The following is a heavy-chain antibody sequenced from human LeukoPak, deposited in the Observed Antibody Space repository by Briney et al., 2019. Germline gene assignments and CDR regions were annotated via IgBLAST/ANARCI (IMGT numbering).Heavy chain of an antibody. Sequence: SETLSLTCAVSSYSISSGSYWGWIRPSPGKGLEWVGSIFHSGNSYYIPSLKSRLTMSVDTSKNQFSLKLTSVTAADTALYYCARVTYVDDMLYQYFDYWGQGILVTVSS. V-gene: IGHV4-38-2*01. CDR1: SYSISSGSY. CDR2: IFHSGNS. J-gene: IGHJ4*02. D-gene: IGHD4-17*01. CDR3: ARVTYVDDMLYQYFDY.